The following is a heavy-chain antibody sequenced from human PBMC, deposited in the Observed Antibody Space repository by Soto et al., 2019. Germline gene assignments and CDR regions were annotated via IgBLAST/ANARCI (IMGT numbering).Heavy chain of an antibody. D-gene: IGHD5-12*01. CDR3: ARDSGGYGGHVGGFRIDY. CDR2: INPSGGST. CDR1: VYTFTSYY. V-gene: IGHV1-46*01. Sequence: ASVKVSCKASVYTFTSYYIHWVRQAPGQGLEWMGIINPSGGSTSYAQKFQGRVTMTRDTSTSTVYMELSSLRSEDTAVYYCARDSGGYGGHVGGFRIDYWGQGTLVTVSS. J-gene: IGHJ4*02.